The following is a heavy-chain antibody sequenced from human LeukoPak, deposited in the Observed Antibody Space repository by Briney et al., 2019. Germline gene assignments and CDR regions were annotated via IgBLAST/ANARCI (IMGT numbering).Heavy chain of an antibody. V-gene: IGHV4-39*02. CDR3: ARERFGGIVVVPAAMTSSWFDP. D-gene: IGHD2-2*01. Sequence: SETLSLTCTVSGGSISSSSYYWGWIRQPPGKGLEWIGSIFYSGSTYYNPSLKSRVTISVDTSKNQFSLKLSSVTAADTAVYYCARERFGGIVVVPAAMTSSWFDPWGQGTLVTVSS. J-gene: IGHJ5*02. CDR1: GGSISSSSYY. CDR2: IFYSGST.